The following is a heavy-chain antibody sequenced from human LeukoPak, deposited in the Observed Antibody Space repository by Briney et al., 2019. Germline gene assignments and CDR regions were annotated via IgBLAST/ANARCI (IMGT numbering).Heavy chain of an antibody. CDR1: GFTFSSYA. D-gene: IGHD6-19*01. V-gene: IGHV3-30*04. CDR3: ARDRVGGSGWYYFDY. CDR2: ISYDGNNK. Sequence: GGSLRLSCAASGFTFSSYAMHWVRQAPGKGLEWVALISYDGNNKYYADSVKGRFTISRDNSKNTLYLQMNSLRAEDTAVYYCARDRVGGSGWYYFDYWGQGTLVTVSS. J-gene: IGHJ4*02.